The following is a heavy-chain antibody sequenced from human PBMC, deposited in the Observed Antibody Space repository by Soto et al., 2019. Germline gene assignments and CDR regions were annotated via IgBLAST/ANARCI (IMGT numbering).Heavy chain of an antibody. J-gene: IGHJ4*02. CDR3: ARDHPPALRFLEWLLYFDY. CDR2: IYYSGST. V-gene: IGHV4-39*02. Sequence: SETLSLTCTVSGGSISSSSYYWGWIRQPPGKGLEWIGSIYYSGSTYYNPSLKSRVTISVDTSKNQFSLKLSSVTAADTAVYYCARDHPPALRFLEWLLYFDYWGQGTLVTVSS. CDR1: GGSISSSSYY. D-gene: IGHD3-3*01.